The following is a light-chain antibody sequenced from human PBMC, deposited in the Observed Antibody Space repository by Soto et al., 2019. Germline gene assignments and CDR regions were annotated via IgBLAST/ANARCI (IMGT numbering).Light chain of an antibody. CDR1: QGISSW. CDR3: QQASSSLLS. J-gene: IGKJ4*01. CDR2: SAS. V-gene: IGKV1-12*01. Sequence: DIQMTQSPYSVSASVGDRVTITCRASQGISSWLAWYQQKPGKAPRLLIYSASSLQIVNPSRFSGSRSRTDFTLTISRLQPEDFATYYCQQASSSLLSFGGGTKVEVK.